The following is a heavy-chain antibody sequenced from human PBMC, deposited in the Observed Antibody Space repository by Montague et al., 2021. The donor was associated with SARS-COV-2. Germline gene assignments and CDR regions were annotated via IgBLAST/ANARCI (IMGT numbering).Heavy chain of an antibody. CDR1: GGSISSCY. CDR3: ARTYYVISTGYYDRGAFDI. Sequence: SETLSLTCTVSGGSISSCYWSWIRQPPGKGLEWIGYIYYSGSTNYNPSLKSRVTISVDTSKNQFSLKLSSVTAADTAVYYCARTYYVISTGYYDRGAFDIWGQGTMVTVSS. D-gene: IGHD3-9*01. CDR2: IYYSGST. V-gene: IGHV4-59*08. J-gene: IGHJ3*02.